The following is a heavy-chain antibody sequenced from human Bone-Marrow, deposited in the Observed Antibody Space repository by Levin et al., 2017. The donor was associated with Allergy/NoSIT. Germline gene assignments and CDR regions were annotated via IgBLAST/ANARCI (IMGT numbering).Heavy chain of an antibody. Sequence: RGESLKISCAASGFTFSSYGMHWVRQAPGKGLEWVAVIWYDGSNKYYADSVKGRFTISRDNSKNTLYLQMNSLRAEDTAVYYCARASLGPFDYWGQGTLVTVSS. CDR1: GFTFSSYG. CDR3: ARASLGPFDY. CDR2: IWYDGSNK. V-gene: IGHV3-33*01. D-gene: IGHD3-16*02. J-gene: IGHJ4*02.